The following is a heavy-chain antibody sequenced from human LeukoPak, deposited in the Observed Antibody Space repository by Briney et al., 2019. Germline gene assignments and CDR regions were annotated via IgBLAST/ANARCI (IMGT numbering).Heavy chain of an antibody. Sequence: RASVKVSCRASGYTFTSYGISWVRQAPGQGLEWMGWISAYNGNTNYAQKLQGRVTMTTGTSTSTAYMELRSLRSDDTAVYYCARDVGATRANWFDPWGQGTLVTVSS. J-gene: IGHJ5*02. D-gene: IGHD1-26*01. CDR3: ARDVGATRANWFDP. V-gene: IGHV1-18*01. CDR1: GYTFTSYG. CDR2: ISAYNGNT.